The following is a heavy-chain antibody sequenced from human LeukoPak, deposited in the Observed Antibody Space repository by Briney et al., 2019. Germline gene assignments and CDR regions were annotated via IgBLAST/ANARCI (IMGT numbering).Heavy chain of an antibody. J-gene: IGHJ4*02. CDR2: IRSKANSYAT. CDR1: GFTFSGSA. D-gene: IGHD3-22*01. V-gene: IGHV3-73*01. CDR3: TRLKPYYYDSSGYEDY. Sequence: TGGSLKLSCAASGFTFSGSAMHWVRQASGKGLEWVGRIRSKANSYATAYAASVKGRFTISRDASKNTAYLQMNSLKTEDTAVYYCTRLKPYYYDSSGYEDYWGQGTLVTVSS.